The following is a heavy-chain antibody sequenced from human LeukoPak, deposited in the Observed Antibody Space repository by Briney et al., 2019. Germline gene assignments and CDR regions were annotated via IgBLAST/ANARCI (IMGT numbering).Heavy chain of an antibody. CDR2: INPSGGST. J-gene: IGHJ4*02. V-gene: IGHV1-46*01. CDR1: GYTFTSYY. CDR3: ARDSPNEAILWWSIDY. D-gene: IGHD2-21*01. Sequence: ASVKVSCKASGYTFTSYYMHWVRQAPGQGLEWMGIINPSGGSTSYAQKFQGRVTMTRDMSISTAYMELSRLRSDDTAVYYCARDSPNEAILWWSIDYWGQGTLVTVSS.